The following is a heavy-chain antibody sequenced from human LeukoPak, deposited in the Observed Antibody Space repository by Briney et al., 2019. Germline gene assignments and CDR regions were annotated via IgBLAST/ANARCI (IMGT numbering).Heavy chain of an antibody. J-gene: IGHJ3*02. CDR3: ARGGYGHGFDI. Sequence: GGSLRLSCAASGFTFSSYWMHWVRQAPGKGLVWVSRVNSDGSDTIYADSVKGRCTISRDNAKNTVFLQMNSLRVEDTAVYYCARGGYGHGFDIWGQGTIVTVSS. CDR1: GFTFSSYW. V-gene: IGHV3-74*01. D-gene: IGHD5-12*01. CDR2: VNSDGSDT.